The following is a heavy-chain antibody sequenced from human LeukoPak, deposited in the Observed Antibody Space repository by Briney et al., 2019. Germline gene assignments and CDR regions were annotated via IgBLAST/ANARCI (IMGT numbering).Heavy chain of an antibody. Sequence: ASVTVSCKASGHTFTGYYMHWARQAPGQGLDWMGWINPNSGGTNYAQKFQGRVTMTRDTSISTAYMELSRLRSDDTAVYYCARGDWIAVAGDYWGQGTLVTVSS. V-gene: IGHV1-2*02. CDR3: ARGDWIAVAGDY. CDR2: INPNSGGT. D-gene: IGHD6-19*01. CDR1: GHTFTGYY. J-gene: IGHJ4*02.